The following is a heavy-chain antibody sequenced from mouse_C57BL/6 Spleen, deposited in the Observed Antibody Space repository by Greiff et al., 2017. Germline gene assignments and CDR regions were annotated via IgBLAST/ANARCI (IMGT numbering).Heavy chain of an antibody. CDR3: ARFYYGSSYSYWYFEV. Sequence: QVQLQQPGAELVKPGASVKLSCKASGYTFTSYWITWVKQRPGQGLEWIGDIYPGSGSTNYNEKFKSKATLTVDTSSSTAYMQLSSLTSEDSAVYYCARFYYGSSYSYWYFEVWGTGTTGPVAS. V-gene: IGHV1-55*01. CDR1: GYTFTSYW. J-gene: IGHJ1*03. CDR2: IYPGSGST. D-gene: IGHD1-1*01.